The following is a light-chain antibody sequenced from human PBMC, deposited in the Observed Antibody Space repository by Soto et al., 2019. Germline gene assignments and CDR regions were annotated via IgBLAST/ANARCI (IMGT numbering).Light chain of an antibody. CDR1: SSDVGGYNY. J-gene: IGLJ1*01. V-gene: IGLV2-14*01. Sequence: QSVLTQPASVSGSPGQSMTISCTGTSSDVGGYNYVSWYQQHPGKAPKLMIYEVSNRPSGVSIRFSGSKSGNTASLTISGLQAEDEADYYCSSYTSSTSLDVFGTGTKVTVL. CDR3: SSYTSSTSLDV. CDR2: EVS.